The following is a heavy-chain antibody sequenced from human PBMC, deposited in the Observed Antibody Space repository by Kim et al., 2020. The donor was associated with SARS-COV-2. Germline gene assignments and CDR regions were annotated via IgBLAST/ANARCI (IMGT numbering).Heavy chain of an antibody. J-gene: IGHJ4*02. CDR2: IYYSGST. D-gene: IGHD3-22*01. CDR3: ARARITMIVVAPNFDY. V-gene: IGHV4-61*01. Sequence: SETLSLTCTVSGGSVSSGSYYWSWIRQPPGKGLEWIGYIYYSGSTNYNPSLKSRVTISVDTSKNQFSLKLSSVTAADTAVYYCARARITMIVVAPNFDYWGQGTLVTVSS. CDR1: GGSVSSGSYY.